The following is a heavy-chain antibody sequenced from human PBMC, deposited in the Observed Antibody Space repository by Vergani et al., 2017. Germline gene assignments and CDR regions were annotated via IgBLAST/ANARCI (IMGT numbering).Heavy chain of an antibody. D-gene: IGHD3-10*01. CDR2: IYYSGST. V-gene: IGHV4-59*01. J-gene: IGHJ4*02. CDR3: ARVQGGDPVPXLDY. Sequence: QVQLQESGPGLVKPSETLSLTCTVSGGSISSYYWSWIRQPPGKGLEWIGYIYYSGSTNYNPSLKSRVTISVDTSKNQFSLKLSSVTAADTAVNYCARVQGGDPVPXLDYWGQGTLVTVSS. CDR1: GGSISSYY.